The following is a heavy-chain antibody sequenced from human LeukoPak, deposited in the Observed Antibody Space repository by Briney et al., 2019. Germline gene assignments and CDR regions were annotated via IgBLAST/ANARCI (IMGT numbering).Heavy chain of an antibody. CDR2: MNPNSGNT. V-gene: IGHV1-8*01. CDR3: ARTYCRSANCYNFDD. J-gene: IGHJ4*02. CDR1: GYTFTSYD. Sequence: ASVKVSCKASGYTFTSYDINWVRQAAGQGLEWMGWMNPNSGNTGYAQKFQGRVTMTRNTSISTAYMELSSLRSEDTAVYYCARTYCRSANCYNFDDWGQGTLVTVSS. D-gene: IGHD2-2*02.